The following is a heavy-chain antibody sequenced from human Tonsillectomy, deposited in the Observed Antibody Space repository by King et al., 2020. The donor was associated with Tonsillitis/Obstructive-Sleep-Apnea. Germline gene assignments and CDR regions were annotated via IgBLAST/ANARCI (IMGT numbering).Heavy chain of an antibody. D-gene: IGHD3-9*01. V-gene: IGHV4-34*01. Sequence: VQLQQWGAGLLKPSETLSLTCAVYGGSFSDYYWSWLRQPPGRGLEWIGEINPSGRTNYNPSLTSRVTMLVDTSKNQFSLKLNSVTAADTAVYYCARGDILTGYYASTDFDYWGQGTLVTVSS. CDR1: GGSFSDYY. CDR3: ARGDILTGYYASTDFDY. CDR2: INPSGRT. J-gene: IGHJ4*02.